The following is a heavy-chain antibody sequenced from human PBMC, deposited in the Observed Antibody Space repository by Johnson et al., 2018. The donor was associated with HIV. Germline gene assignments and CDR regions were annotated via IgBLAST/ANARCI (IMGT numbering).Heavy chain of an antibody. J-gene: IGHJ3*02. Sequence: MLLVESGGGVFQPGRSLRLSCAASGFTSSYYDMHWVRQGPGKGLQWVSGIGITGDTYYAGSVKGRFTISRDHAKNSLYLQMNSLTAGDMAVYYCARGSVFDIWGRGTMVTVSS. D-gene: IGHD3-3*01. V-gene: IGHV3-13*01. CDR3: ARGSVFDI. CDR2: IGITGDT. CDR1: GFTSSYYD.